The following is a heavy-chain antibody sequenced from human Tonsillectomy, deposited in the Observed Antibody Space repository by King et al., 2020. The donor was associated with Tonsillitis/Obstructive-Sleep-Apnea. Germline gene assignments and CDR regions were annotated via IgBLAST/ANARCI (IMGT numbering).Heavy chain of an antibody. CDR2: IRWDGGST. CDR1: GFTFDDYT. Sequence: VQLVESGGVLVQPGGSLRLSCAASGFTFDDYTMHWVRQALGKGLEWVPLIRWDGGSTYYAYFVKGRFTISSDIGKNSLYPQMNSLRTEDTALYYCAKARGDTAMVHYFDYWGQGTLVTVSS. J-gene: IGHJ4*02. D-gene: IGHD5-18*01. V-gene: IGHV3-43*01. CDR3: AKARGDTAMVHYFDY.